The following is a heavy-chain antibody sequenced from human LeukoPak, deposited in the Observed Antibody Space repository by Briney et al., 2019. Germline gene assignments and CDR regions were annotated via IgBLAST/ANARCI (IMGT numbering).Heavy chain of an antibody. Sequence: SETLSLTCAVYGGSFSGYYWSWIRQPPGKGLEWIGEINHSGSTNYNPSLKSRVTISVDTSKNRFSLKLSSVTAAGTAVYYCARGRTYYYDSSGYYLPDDAFDIWGQGTMVTVSS. CDR1: GGSFSGYY. D-gene: IGHD3-22*01. CDR2: INHSGST. V-gene: IGHV4-34*01. CDR3: ARGRTYYYDSSGYYLPDDAFDI. J-gene: IGHJ3*02.